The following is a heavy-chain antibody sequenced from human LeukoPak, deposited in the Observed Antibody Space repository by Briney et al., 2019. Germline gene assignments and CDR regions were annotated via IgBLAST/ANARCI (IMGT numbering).Heavy chain of an antibody. J-gene: IGHJ4*02. CDR1: GGSFSGYY. Sequence: SETLSLTCAVYGGSFSGYYWSWIRQPPGKGLEWIGEINHSGSTNYNPSLKSRVTISVDTSKNQFSLKLSSVTAADTAVYYCARLPESGYGVSDYWGQGTLVTVSS. CDR3: ARLPESGYGVSDY. V-gene: IGHV4-34*01. CDR2: INHSGST. D-gene: IGHD4-17*01.